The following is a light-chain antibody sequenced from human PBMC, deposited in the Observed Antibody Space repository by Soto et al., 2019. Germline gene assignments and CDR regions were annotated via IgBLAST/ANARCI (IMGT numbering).Light chain of an antibody. CDR3: QSYDRSLSGYV. CDR2: GNS. J-gene: IGLJ1*01. CDR1: SXNIGAGYD. Sequence: QSVLTQPRSVSGAPGQRVTISCTGSSXNIGAGYDVHWYQQLPGTAPKLLIYGNSNRPSGVPDRFSGSKSGTSASLAITGLQAEDEADYYCQSYDRSLSGYVFGTGTKVSVL. V-gene: IGLV1-40*01.